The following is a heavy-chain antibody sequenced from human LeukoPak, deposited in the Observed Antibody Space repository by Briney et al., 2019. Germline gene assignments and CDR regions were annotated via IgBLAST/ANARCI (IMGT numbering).Heavy chain of an antibody. CDR1: GFTFSSYA. D-gene: IGHD3-9*01. CDR3: AKDRLPWVDILTGYYDY. J-gene: IGHJ4*02. V-gene: IGHV3-23*01. Sequence: PGGSLRLSCAASGFTFSSYAMSWVRQAPGKGLEWVSSISGSGGSTYYADSVKGRFTISRDNSKNTLYLQMNSLRAEDTAVYYCAKDRLPWVDILTGYYDYWGQGTLVTVSS. CDR2: ISGSGGST.